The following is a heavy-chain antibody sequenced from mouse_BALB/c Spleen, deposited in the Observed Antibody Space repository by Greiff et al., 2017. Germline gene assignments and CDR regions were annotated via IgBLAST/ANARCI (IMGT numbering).Heavy chain of an antibody. D-gene: IGHD2-1*01. CDR3: ARGGNYEEDY. CDR1: GYSITSGYY. Sequence: DVKLVESGPGLVKPSQSLSLTCSVTGYSITSGYYWNWIRQFPGNKLEWMGYISYDGSNNYNPSLKNRISITRDTSKNQFFLKLNSVTTEDTATYYCARGGNYEEDYWGQGTSVTVSS. V-gene: IGHV3-6*02. CDR2: ISYDGSN. J-gene: IGHJ4*01.